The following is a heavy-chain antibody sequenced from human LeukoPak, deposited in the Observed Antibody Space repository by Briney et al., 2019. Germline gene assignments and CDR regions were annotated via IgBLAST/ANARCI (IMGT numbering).Heavy chain of an antibody. CDR2: ISSSSSYI. J-gene: IGHJ5*02. CDR3: ARDFGYGSGRGWFDP. V-gene: IGHV3-21*01. CDR1: GFTFSSYS. Sequence: GGSLRLSCAASGFTFSSYSMNWVRQAPGKGLEWVSSISSSSSYIYYADSVKGRFTISRDNAKNSLYLQMNSLRAEDTAVYYCARDFGYGSGRGWFDPWGQGTLVTVSS. D-gene: IGHD3-10*01.